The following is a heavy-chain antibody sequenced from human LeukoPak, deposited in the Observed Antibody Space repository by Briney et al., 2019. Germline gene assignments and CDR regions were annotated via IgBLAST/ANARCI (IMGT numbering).Heavy chain of an antibody. J-gene: IGHJ4*02. CDR3: ARVARGYYVDY. V-gene: IGHV3-74*01. Sequence: GGSLRLSCAASGFTFSTYWMFWVHQAPGKGLVWVSRINGDGRSTSHADSVKGRFTISRDNAKNTLYLQMNSLRAGDSAVYYCARVARGYYVDYWGQGALVTVSS. CDR2: INGDGRST. D-gene: IGHD2-21*01. CDR1: GFTFSTYW.